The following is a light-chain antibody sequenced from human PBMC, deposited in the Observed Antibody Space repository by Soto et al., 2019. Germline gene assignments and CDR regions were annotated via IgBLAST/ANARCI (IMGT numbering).Light chain of an antibody. CDR2: AAS. V-gene: IGKV1-39*01. J-gene: IGKJ1*01. Sequence: DIQMTQSPSSLSASVGARVTITCRASQSISSYLNWYQQKPGKAPKLLIYAASTLQTGVPSRFSGSGSGTDFTLTISILQPEDFATYHCQQSFTNPRTFGQGTKLEIK. CDR1: QSISSY. CDR3: QQSFTNPRT.